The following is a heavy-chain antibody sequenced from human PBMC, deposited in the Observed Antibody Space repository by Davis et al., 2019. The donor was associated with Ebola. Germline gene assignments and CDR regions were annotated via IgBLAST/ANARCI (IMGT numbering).Heavy chain of an antibody. V-gene: IGHV1-2*04. J-gene: IGHJ6*02. D-gene: IGHD3-9*01. CDR3: ARGITITSYYGMDV. Sequence: ASVKVSCKASGGTFSSYAISWVRQAPGQGLEWMGWINPNSGGTNYAQKFQGWVTMTRDTSISTAYMELSRLRSDDTAVYYCARGITITSYYGMDVWGQGTTVTVSS. CDR2: INPNSGGT. CDR1: GGTFSSYA.